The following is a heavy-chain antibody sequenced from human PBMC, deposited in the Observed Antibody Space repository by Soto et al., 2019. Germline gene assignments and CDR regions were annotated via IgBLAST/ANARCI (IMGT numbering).Heavy chain of an antibody. Sequence: SETLSLTCTVSGGSISSYYWSWIRQPPGKGLEWIGYIYYSGSTNYNPSLKSRVTISVDTSKNQFSLKLSSVTAADTAVYYCASKLPSSWNWFDPWGQGTLVTVSS. J-gene: IGHJ5*02. V-gene: IGHV4-59*08. CDR3: ASKLPSSWNWFDP. CDR1: GGSISSYY. CDR2: IYYSGST. D-gene: IGHD6-13*01.